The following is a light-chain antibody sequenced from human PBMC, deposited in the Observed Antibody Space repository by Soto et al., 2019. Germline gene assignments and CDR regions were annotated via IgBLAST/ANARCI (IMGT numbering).Light chain of an antibody. V-gene: IGKV3-11*01. CDR3: QQRSKWRT. J-gene: IGKJ1*01. CDR1: QSVSSY. Sequence: DIVLTQSPATLSLSAGERATLSCRASQSVSSYLAWYQQKPGQAPRLLIYDASKRATGIPARFSGSGFGTDFTLTISSLEPEDFAVYYCQQRSKWRTFGQGTKVDIK. CDR2: DAS.